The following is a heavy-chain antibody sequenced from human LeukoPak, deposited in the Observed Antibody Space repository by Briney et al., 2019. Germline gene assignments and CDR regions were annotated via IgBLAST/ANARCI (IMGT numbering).Heavy chain of an antibody. CDR2: IYYSGST. Sequence: SETLSLTCTVSGGSISSYYWSWIRQPPGKGLEWIGYIYYSGSTNYNPSLKSRVTISVDTSKNQFSLKLSSVTAADTAVYYCARGSYDSWSGKINWFDPWGQGTLVTVSS. D-gene: IGHD3-3*01. CDR3: ARGSYDSWSGKINWFDP. V-gene: IGHV4-59*01. CDR1: GGSISSYY. J-gene: IGHJ5*02.